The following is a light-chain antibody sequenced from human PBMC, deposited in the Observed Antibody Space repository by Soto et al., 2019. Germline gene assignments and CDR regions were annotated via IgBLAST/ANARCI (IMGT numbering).Light chain of an antibody. J-gene: IGKJ4*02. CDR2: DAS. V-gene: IGKV1-5*01. CDR3: QQYNNYSGLT. CDR1: QSISSW. Sequence: DIQMTQSPSTLSASVGDRVTITCRASQSISSWLAWYQQKPGKAPKLLSYDASSLESGVPSRFSGSGSGTEFTLTISSRQPDDFATYYCQQYNNYSGLTFGGGTKVEIK.